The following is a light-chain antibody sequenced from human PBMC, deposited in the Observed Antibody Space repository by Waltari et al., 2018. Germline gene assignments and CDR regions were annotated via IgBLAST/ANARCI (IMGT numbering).Light chain of an antibody. CDR2: WAS. CDR1: QSVLYSSNNKNY. V-gene: IGKV4-1*01. Sequence: DIVMTQSPDSLAVSLGERAIINCKSSQSVLYSSNNKNYLAWYQQKPGQPPKLLIYWASTREYGVPDRFSGSGSATDFTLTISSLQAEDVAVYYCQQYFSTPLTFGGGTKVEIK. CDR3: QQYFSTPLT. J-gene: IGKJ4*01.